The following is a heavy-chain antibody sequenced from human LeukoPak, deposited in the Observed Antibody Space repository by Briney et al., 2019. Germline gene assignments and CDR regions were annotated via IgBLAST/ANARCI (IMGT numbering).Heavy chain of an antibody. CDR1: GYTFTSYY. V-gene: IGHV1-46*01. CDR3: ARAPREELVRAAEVFDY. Sequence: ASVKVSFKASGYTFTSYYMHWVRQAPAQGLEWMGIINPSRGSTSYEQKFQGRVTMTRDMSTSTVYMELSSLRSEDTAVYYCARAPREELVRAAEVFDYWGQGTLVTVSS. J-gene: IGHJ4*02. D-gene: IGHD2-2*01. CDR2: INPSRGST.